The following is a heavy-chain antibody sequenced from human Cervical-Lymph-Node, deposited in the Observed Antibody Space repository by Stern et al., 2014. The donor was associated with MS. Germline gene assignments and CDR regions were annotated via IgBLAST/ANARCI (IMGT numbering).Heavy chain of an antibody. J-gene: IGHJ4*02. CDR2: VFYSGST. CDR1: GGSISTYY. Sequence: VQLVESGPGLVRPSETLSLTCTVSGGSISTYYWSWIRQPPGKGLEWIGYVFYSGSTNYNPSLKSRVTISLDTSMNRFSLKLNSVTAADTALYYCARVGQQLGQIDYWGQGTLVTVSS. D-gene: IGHD6-13*01. V-gene: IGHV4-59*01. CDR3: ARVGQQLGQIDY.